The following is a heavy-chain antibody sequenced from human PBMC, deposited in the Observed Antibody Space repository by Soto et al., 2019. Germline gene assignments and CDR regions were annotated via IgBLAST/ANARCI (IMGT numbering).Heavy chain of an antibody. V-gene: IGHV3-15*07. CDR2: IKSKTDGGKT. CDR1: GFTFSNAW. Sequence: GGSLRLSCAASGFTFSNAWMNWVRQAPGKGLEWVGRIKSKTDGGKTEYAAPGKGRVTISRDNSKNTLYLQMNSLKTEDTAVYYCTTRDRTYYSSTSCYRGGGQGTLVTVSS. D-gene: IGHD2-2*01. CDR3: TTRDRTYYSSTSCYRG. J-gene: IGHJ4*02.